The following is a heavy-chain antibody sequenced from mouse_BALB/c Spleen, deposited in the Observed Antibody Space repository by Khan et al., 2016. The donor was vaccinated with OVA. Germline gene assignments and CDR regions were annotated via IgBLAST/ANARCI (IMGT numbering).Heavy chain of an antibody. CDR3: ARTARIKY. J-gene: IGHJ2*01. D-gene: IGHD1-2*01. V-gene: IGHV3-2*02. CDR2: ISYSGST. Sequence: EVQLQESGPGLVKPSQSLSLTCTVTGYSITSGYGWNWIRQFPGNKLEWMGYISYSGSTHYNPSLKSRISITRDTSKNQFFLQLNSVTTEDTASYYCARTARIKYWGQGTTLTVSS. CDR1: GYSITSGYG.